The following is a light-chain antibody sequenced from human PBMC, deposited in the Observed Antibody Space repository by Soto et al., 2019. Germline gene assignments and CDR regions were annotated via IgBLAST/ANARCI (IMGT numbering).Light chain of an antibody. CDR3: QNWNVPPLP. CDR1: QGIDNH. Sequence: DIQMTQSPSSLSASLGERVTITCRASQGIDNHLAWYQQKPGDAPQLLIYAASTLHSGVPSRSTGSGAGTDFTPTTSSLQPQDAATYYCQNWNVPPLPFGGGTKVEI. V-gene: IGKV1-27*01. CDR2: AAS. J-gene: IGKJ4*01.